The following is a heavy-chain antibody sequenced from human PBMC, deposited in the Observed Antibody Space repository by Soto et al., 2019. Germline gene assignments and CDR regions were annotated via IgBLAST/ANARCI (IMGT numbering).Heavy chain of an antibody. CDR2: MNAKSGDT. D-gene: IGHD3-16*01. CDR1: GYTFSDFD. Sequence: GASVKVSCKASGYTFSDFDINWLRQASGQGPEWMGWMNAKSGDTFFAQRFQGKFNMTWDTSLSTAYMEVGSLTSDDTAMYHCARGNPFNYAGFDVWGQGTTVTVSS. CDR3: ARGNPFNYAGFDV. J-gene: IGHJ6*02. V-gene: IGHV1-8*01.